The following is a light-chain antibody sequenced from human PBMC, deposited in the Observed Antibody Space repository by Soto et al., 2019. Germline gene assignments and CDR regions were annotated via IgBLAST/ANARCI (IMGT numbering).Light chain of an antibody. CDR2: GNS. CDR1: SSNIGAGYD. Sequence: QSVLTQPPSVYGAPGQRVAISCTGSSSNIGAGYDVHWYQQLPGTAPKLLIYGNSNRTSGVPDRFSGSKSGTSASLAITGLQAEDEADYYGQSYDSSLSGWVFGGGTQLTVL. V-gene: IGLV1-40*01. J-gene: IGLJ3*02. CDR3: QSYDSSLSGWV.